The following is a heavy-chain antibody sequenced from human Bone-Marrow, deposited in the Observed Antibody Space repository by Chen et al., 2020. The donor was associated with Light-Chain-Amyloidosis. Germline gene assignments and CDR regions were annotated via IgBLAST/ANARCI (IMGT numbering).Heavy chain of an antibody. D-gene: IGHD5-12*01. CDR1: GYTFPNNW. J-gene: IGHJ4*02. V-gene: IGHV5-51*01. CDR2: IYPDDSDA. CDR3: ARRRDGYSFDY. Sequence: EVKKPGESLKISCKGSGYTFPNNWIGWVRQMPGKGLEWMGVIYPDDSDARYSPSFEGQVTISADKSITTAYLQWRSLKAADTAMYYCARRRDGYSFDYWGPGTLVTVSS.